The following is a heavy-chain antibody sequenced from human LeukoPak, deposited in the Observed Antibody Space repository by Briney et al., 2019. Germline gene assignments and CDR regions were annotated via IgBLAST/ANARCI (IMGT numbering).Heavy chain of an antibody. V-gene: IGHV5-10-1*01. Sequence: GESLKISCKGSGYRFTSYWINWVRQMPGKGLEWLGRIDPSDSYTNYSPSFQGHVTISADKSISTAYLQWSSLKASDTAMYYCARQYSGYDSWFDPWGQGTLVTVSS. D-gene: IGHD5-12*01. CDR3: ARQYSGYDSWFDP. CDR2: IDPSDSYT. CDR1: GYRFTSYW. J-gene: IGHJ5*02.